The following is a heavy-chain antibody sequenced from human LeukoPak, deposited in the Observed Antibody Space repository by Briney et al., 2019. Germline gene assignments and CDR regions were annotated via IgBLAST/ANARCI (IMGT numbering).Heavy chain of an antibody. D-gene: IGHD3-22*01. J-gene: IGHJ4*02. CDR1: GFTFTSYA. CDR3: ARDSDSSGHYYMDYFDY. V-gene: IGHV3-21*01. CDR2: ISSSSRDI. Sequence: PGGSLRLSCAASGFTFTSYAMNWVRQAPGKGLEWVSSISSSSRDINYADSVKGRFTISRDNAWNSLYLQMNSLRAEDTAVYYCARDSDSSGHYYMDYFDYWGQGTLVTVSS.